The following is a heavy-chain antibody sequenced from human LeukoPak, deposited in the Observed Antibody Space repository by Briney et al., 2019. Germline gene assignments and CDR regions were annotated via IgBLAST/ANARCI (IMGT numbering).Heavy chain of an antibody. Sequence: GGSLRLSCAASGFTFSSYAMSWVRQAPGKGLEWVSAISGSGGSTYYADSVKGRFTISRDNSKNTLYLQMNSLRAEDTAVYYCAKDVVVVPAGRHDAFDIWGQGTMVTVSS. D-gene: IGHD2-2*01. CDR2: ISGSGGST. V-gene: IGHV3-23*01. J-gene: IGHJ3*02. CDR3: AKDVVVVPAGRHDAFDI. CDR1: GFTFSSYA.